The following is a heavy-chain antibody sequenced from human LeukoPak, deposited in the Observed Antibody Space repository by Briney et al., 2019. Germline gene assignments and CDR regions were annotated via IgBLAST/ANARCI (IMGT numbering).Heavy chain of an antibody. CDR1: GFTFSSYT. V-gene: IGHV3-21*01. J-gene: IGHJ4*02. CDR3: ARGSYSYGYHNFDY. D-gene: IGHD5-18*01. CDR2: ITSSSSYI. Sequence: GGSLRLSCAASGFTFSSYTMNWVRQAPGKGLEWVSSITSSSSYIYYADSVKGRFTISRHNAKNSLYLQMNSLRAEDTAVFFCARGSYSYGYHNFDYWGQGTLVTVSS.